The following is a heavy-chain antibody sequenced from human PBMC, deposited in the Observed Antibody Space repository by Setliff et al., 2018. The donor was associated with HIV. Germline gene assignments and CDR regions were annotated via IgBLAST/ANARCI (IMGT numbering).Heavy chain of an antibody. J-gene: IGHJ4*02. CDR3: ARVGERWLQFYYFDN. CDR2: INPSVGST. Sequence: ASVKVSCKASGYTFTSYYMNWVRQAPGQGLEWMGWINPSVGSTNFAQMFQGRVTMTRDTSTSTVYMELSRLTFEDTALYYCARVGERWLQFYYFDNWGQGTLVTVSS. D-gene: IGHD4-17*01. V-gene: IGHV1-46*01. CDR1: GYTFTSYY.